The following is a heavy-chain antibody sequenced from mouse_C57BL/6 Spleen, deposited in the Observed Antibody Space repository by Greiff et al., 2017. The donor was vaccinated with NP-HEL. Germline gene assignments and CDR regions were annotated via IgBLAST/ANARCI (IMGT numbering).Heavy chain of an antibody. Sequence: QVQLQQSGAELVRPGTSVKVSCKASGYAFTNYLIEWVKQRPGQGLEWIGVINPGSGGTNYNEKFKGKATLTADKSSSTAYMQLSSLTSEDSAVYFCARWLPDAMDYWGQGTSVTVSS. CDR2: INPGSGGT. J-gene: IGHJ4*01. CDR3: ARWLPDAMDY. V-gene: IGHV1-54*01. CDR1: GYAFTNYL. D-gene: IGHD2-2*01.